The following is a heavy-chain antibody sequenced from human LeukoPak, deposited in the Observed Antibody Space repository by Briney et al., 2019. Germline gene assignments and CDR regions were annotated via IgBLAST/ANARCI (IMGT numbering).Heavy chain of an antibody. D-gene: IGHD3-16*01. J-gene: IGHJ6*02. CDR3: ARGGGLDV. Sequence: GGSLRLSCAASGFTFSSYWMNWARQAPGKELEWVASINHNGNVNYYVDSVKGRFTISRDNAKNSLYLQMSNLRAEDTAVYFCARGGGLDVWGQGATVTVSS. CDR2: INHNGNVN. V-gene: IGHV3-7*03. CDR1: GFTFSSYW.